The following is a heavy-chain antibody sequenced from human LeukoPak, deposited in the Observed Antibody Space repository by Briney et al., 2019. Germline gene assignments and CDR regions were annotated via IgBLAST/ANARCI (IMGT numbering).Heavy chain of an antibody. D-gene: IGHD6-13*01. CDR3: ARDSSSWFNWFDP. Sequence: GGSLRLSCAASGFTFSSYSMNCVRQAPGKGLEWVSSISSSSTYIYYADSVKGRFTISRDNAKNSLYLQMNSLRAEDTAVYYCARDSSSWFNWFDPWGQGTLVTVSS. CDR2: ISSSSTYI. CDR1: GFTFSSYS. J-gene: IGHJ5*02. V-gene: IGHV3-21*01.